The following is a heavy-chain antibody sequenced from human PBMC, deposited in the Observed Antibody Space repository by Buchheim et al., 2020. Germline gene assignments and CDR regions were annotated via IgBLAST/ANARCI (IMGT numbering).Heavy chain of an antibody. V-gene: IGHV3-66*01. J-gene: IGHJ4*02. CDR2: IYSGGST. CDR1: GFTFSSYS. CDR3: ASREKLANDY. Sequence: EVQLVESGGGLVKPGGSLRLSCAASGFTFSSYSMNWVRQAPGKGLEWVSVIYSGGSTYYADSVKGRFTISRDNSKNTLYLQMNSLRAEDTAVYYCASREKLANDYWGQGTL.